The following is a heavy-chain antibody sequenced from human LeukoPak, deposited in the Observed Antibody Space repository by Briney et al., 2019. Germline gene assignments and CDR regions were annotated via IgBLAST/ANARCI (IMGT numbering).Heavy chain of an antibody. D-gene: IGHD3-10*01. V-gene: IGHV3-7*01. CDR3: ARVSKPGWFDYYYMDV. Sequence: PGGSLRLSCAASGFTFSSYWMSWVRQAPGKGLEWVANIKQDGSEKYYVDPVKGRFTISRDNAKTSLYLQMDNLRFEDTAVYYCARVSKPGWFDYYYMDVWGKGTTVIVSS. CDR2: IKQDGSEK. J-gene: IGHJ6*03. CDR1: GFTFSSYW.